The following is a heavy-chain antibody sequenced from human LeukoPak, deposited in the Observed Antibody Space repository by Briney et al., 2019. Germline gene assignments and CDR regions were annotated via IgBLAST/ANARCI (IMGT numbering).Heavy chain of an antibody. D-gene: IGHD3-10*01. CDR1: GFTFSSYS. J-gene: IGHJ6*04. CDR2: ISSSSSYI. V-gene: IGHV3-21*01. CDR3: AREVTMVRGEAPHGYYYYYGMYV. Sequence: GGSMRLSCAASGFTFSSYSMNWVRQAPGKGLEWVSSISSSSSYIYYAYSVKGRFTISRDNAKNSLYLQMNSLRAEDTAVYYCAREVTMVRGEAPHGYYYYYGMYVWGKGTTVTVSS.